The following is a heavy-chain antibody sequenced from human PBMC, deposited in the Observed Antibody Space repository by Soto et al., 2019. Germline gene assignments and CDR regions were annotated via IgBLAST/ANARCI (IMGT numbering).Heavy chain of an antibody. Sequence: GGSLRLSCAASGFTFSSYSMNWVRQAPGKGLEWVSYISSSSSTIYYADSVKGRFTISRDNAKNSLYLQMNSLRDEDTAVYYCARDDPLYYYDSSGFDYWGQGTLVTVSS. CDR2: ISSSSSTI. V-gene: IGHV3-48*02. CDR3: ARDDPLYYYDSSGFDY. J-gene: IGHJ4*02. CDR1: GFTFSSYS. D-gene: IGHD3-22*01.